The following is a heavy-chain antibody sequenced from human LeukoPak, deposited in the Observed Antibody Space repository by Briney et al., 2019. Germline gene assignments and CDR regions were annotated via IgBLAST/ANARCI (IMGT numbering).Heavy chain of an antibody. V-gene: IGHV4-59*01. J-gene: IGHJ4*02. CDR1: GGSISSYY. CDR3: ARSGGYSSPQNY. CDR2: IYSSGST. D-gene: IGHD6-19*01. Sequence: SETLSLTCTVSGGSISSYYWNWIRQPPGKGLEWIGYIYSSGSTNYNSSLKSRVTISVDTSKNQFSLKLTSVTAADTAVYYCARSGGYSSPQNYWGQGTLVTVS.